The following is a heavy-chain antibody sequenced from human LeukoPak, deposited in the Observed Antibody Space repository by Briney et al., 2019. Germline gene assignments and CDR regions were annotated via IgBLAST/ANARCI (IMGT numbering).Heavy chain of an antibody. J-gene: IGHJ4*02. Sequence: SETLSLTCAVYGGSFSGYYWGWIRQPPGKGLEWIGSIYYSGSTYYNPSLKSRVTISVDTSKDQFSLKLSSVTAADTAVYYCARDGGGRLYYDILTGYYPAYYFDYWGQGTLVTVSS. CDR2: IYYSGST. CDR1: GGSFSGYY. D-gene: IGHD3-9*01. V-gene: IGHV4-34*01. CDR3: ARDGGGRLYYDILTGYYPAYYFDY.